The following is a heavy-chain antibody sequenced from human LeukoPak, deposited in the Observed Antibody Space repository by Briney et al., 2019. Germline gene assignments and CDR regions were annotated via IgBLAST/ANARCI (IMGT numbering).Heavy chain of an antibody. V-gene: IGHV3-74*01. CDR2: IKSDGTTT. D-gene: IGHD3-22*01. Sequence: PGGSLRLSCADSGFTFSSYWMHWVRQAPGKGLVWVSLIKSDGTTTGYADSVKGRFTISRDNAKNSLYLQMNSLRVEDTAVYFCTVDTDYFEGLGFPRPALNDYWGQGTLVTVSS. J-gene: IGHJ4*02. CDR3: TVDTDYFEGLGFPRPALNDY. CDR1: GFTFSSYW.